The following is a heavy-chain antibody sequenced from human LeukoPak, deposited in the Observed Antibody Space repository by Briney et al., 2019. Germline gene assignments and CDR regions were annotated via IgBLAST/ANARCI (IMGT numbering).Heavy chain of an antibody. CDR1: GFTFSSYS. D-gene: IGHD1-26*01. CDR2: ITTSGGAK. CDR3: ASPKTPSGSYGDFDY. V-gene: IGHV3-48*04. J-gene: IGHJ4*02. Sequence: PGGSLRLSCAASGFTFSSYSMNWVRQAPGKGLEWISYITTSGGAKNYADSVKGRFTISRDNAKNSLYLQMNSLRAEDTAVYYCASPKTPSGSYGDFDYWGQGTLVTVSS.